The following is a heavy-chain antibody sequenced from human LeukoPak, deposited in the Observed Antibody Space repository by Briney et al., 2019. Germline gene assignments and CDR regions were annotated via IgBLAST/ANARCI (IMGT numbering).Heavy chain of an antibody. CDR1: GYRFTSYW. D-gene: IGHD3-9*01. CDR3: ARLLYYDILTGYYRRGFDY. J-gene: IGHJ4*02. V-gene: IGHV5-51*01. Sequence: GESLKISCKGSGYRFTSYWIGWVRQMPGKGLEWMGIIYPSDSDTRYSPSFQGQVSISADKSISTAYLQWSSLKASDTAMYYCARLLYYDILTGYYRRGFDYWGQGTLVTVSS. CDR2: IYPSDSDT.